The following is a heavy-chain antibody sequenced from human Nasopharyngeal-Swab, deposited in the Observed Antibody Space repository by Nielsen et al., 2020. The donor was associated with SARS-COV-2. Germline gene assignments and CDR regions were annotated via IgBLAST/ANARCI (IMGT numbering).Heavy chain of an antibody. J-gene: IGHJ4*02. D-gene: IGHD1-26*01. Sequence: GSLRLSCVASGFTFSSYPMHWVRQAPGKGLEWVAVISYDGSNEHYVDSVKGRFTISRDNSKNTLYLQMNSLRPEDTAVYYCARVWQMGELVGGLAYWGQGTLVTVSS. V-gene: IGHV3-30-3*01. CDR3: ARVWQMGELVGGLAY. CDR2: ISYDGSNE. CDR1: GFTFSSYP.